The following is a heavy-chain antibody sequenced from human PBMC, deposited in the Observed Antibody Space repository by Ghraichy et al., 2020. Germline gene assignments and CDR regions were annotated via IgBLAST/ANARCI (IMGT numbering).Heavy chain of an antibody. CDR1: GGSFSGYY. V-gene: IGHV4-34*01. D-gene: IGHD1-26*01. Sequence: SETLSLTCAVYGGSFSGYYWSWIRQPPGKGLEWIGEINHSGSTNYNPSLKSRVTISVDTSKNQFSLKLSSVTAADTAVYYCAGPDLGGSFQFDYWGQGTLVTVSS. J-gene: IGHJ4*02. CDR3: AGPDLGGSFQFDY. CDR2: INHSGST.